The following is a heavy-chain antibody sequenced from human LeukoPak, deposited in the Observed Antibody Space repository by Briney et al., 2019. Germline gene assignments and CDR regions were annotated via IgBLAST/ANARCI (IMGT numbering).Heavy chain of an antibody. V-gene: IGHV3-23*01. J-gene: IGHJ4*02. CDR3: AKDLSHDSSGSDY. CDR2: ISGSGGST. CDR1: GFTFSSYA. Sequence: PGGSLRLSCAASGFTFSSYAMSWVRQAPGKGLEWVSAISGSGGSTYYADSVKGRFTISRDNSKNTLYLQMYSLRAEDTAVYYCAKDLSHDSSGSDYWGQGTLVTVSS. D-gene: IGHD3-22*01.